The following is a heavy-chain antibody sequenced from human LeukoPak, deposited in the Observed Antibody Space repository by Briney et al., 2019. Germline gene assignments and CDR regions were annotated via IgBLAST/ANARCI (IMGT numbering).Heavy chain of an antibody. V-gene: IGHV4-34*01. Sequence: SETLSLTCAVYGGSFSGYYWSWIRKPPGKGLEWIGEINHSGSTNYNPSLKSRVTISVDTSKNQFSLKLSSVTAADTAVYYCARQRLRYQWNWFDPWGQGTLVTVSS. CDR3: ARQRLRYQWNWFDP. D-gene: IGHD4-17*01. J-gene: IGHJ5*02. CDR1: GGSFSGYY. CDR2: INHSGST.